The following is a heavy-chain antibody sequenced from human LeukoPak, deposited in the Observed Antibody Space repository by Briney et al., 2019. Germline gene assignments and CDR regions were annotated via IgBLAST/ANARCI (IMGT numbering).Heavy chain of an antibody. Sequence: PSETLSLTCAVYGGSFSGYYWSWIRQPPGKGLEWIGYIYYSGSTNYNPSLKSRVTISVDTSKNQFSLQLNSVTPEDTAVYYCARGVAVAGTFDPWGQGTLVTVSS. CDR1: GGSFSGYY. CDR3: ARGVAVAGTFDP. V-gene: IGHV4-59*12. D-gene: IGHD6-19*01. CDR2: IYYSGST. J-gene: IGHJ5*02.